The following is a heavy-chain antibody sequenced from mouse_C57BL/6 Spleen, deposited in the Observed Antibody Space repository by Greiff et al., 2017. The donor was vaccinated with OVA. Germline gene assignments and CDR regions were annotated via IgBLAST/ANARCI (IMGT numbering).Heavy chain of an antibody. Sequence: EVQRVESEGGLVQPGSSMKLSCTASGFTFSDYYMAWVRQVPEKGLEWVANINYDGSSTYYLDSLKSRFIISRDNAKNILYLQMSSLKSEDTATYYCARNGYYVWYFDVWGTGTTVTVSS. D-gene: IGHD2-3*01. J-gene: IGHJ1*03. CDR3: ARNGYYVWYFDV. CDR2: INYDGSST. CDR1: GFTFSDYY. V-gene: IGHV5-16*01.